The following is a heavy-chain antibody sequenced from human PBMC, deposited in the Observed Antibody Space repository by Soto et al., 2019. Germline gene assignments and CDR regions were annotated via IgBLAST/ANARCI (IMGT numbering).Heavy chain of an antibody. Sequence: SETLSLTCTVSGGSISSGGYYWSWIRQHPGKGLEWIGYIYYSGSTYYNPSLKSRVTISVDTSKNQFSLKLSSVTAADTAVYYCARGGSYITMVRGVSDAFDIWGQGTMVTVSS. CDR3: ARGGSYITMVRGVSDAFDI. CDR2: IYYSGST. D-gene: IGHD3-10*01. CDR1: GGSISSGGYY. J-gene: IGHJ3*02. V-gene: IGHV4-31*03.